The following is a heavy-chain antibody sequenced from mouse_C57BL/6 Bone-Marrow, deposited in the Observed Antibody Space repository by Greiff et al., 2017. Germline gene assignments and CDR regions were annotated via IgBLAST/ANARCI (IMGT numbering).Heavy chain of an antibody. CDR1: GYTFTSYW. D-gene: IGHD1-1*01. CDR2: IHPNSGST. Sequence: QVQLQQPGAELVKPGASVKLSCKASGYTFTSYWMHWVKQRPGQGLEWIGMIHPNSGSTNYNEKFKSKATLTVDKSSSTAYMQLSSLTSEDSAVYYCASPLLRFYGYYAIDYWGQGTSVTVSS. J-gene: IGHJ4*01. CDR3: ASPLLRFYGYYAIDY. V-gene: IGHV1-64*01.